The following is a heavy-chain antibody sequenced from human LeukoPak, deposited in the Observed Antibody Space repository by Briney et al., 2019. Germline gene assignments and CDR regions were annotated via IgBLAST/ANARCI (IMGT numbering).Heavy chain of an antibody. D-gene: IGHD2-2*01. CDR3: ARNYQPPYYGMDV. V-gene: IGHV4-61*08. CDR1: GGSISSGGYY. CDR2: IYYSGST. Sequence: SETLSLTCTVSGGSISSGGYYWSWIRQHPGKGLEWIGYIYYSGSTYYNPSLKSRVTISVDTSKNQFSLKLSSVTAADTAVYYCARNYQPPYYGMDVWGQGTTVTVSS. J-gene: IGHJ6*02.